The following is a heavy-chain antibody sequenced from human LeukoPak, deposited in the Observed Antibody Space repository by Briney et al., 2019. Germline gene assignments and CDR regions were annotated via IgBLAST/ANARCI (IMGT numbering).Heavy chain of an antibody. CDR2: ISAYNGNT. J-gene: IGHJ5*02. D-gene: IGHD1-1*01. V-gene: IGHV1-18*01. Sequence: ASVKVSCNASGYTFTSYGISWVRQAPGQGLEWMGWISAYNGNTNYAQKLQGRVTMTTDTSTSTAYMELRSLRSDDTAVYYCVRVRTTGTYRFDPWGQGTLVTVSS. CDR3: VRVRTTGTYRFDP. CDR1: GYTFTSYG.